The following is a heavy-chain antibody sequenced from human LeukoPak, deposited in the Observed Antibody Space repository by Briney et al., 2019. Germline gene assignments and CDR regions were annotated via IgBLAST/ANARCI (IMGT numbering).Heavy chain of an antibody. CDR1: GDSVSSNSAA. V-gene: IGHV6-1*01. Sequence: SQTLSLTCAISGDSVSSNSAAWNWIRQSPSRGLEWLGRTYYRSKWYNDYAVSVKSRITINPDTSKNQFSLQLSSVTAADTAVYYCARRTYYYDSSGYPKYPYYYYYYMDVWGKGTTVTISS. J-gene: IGHJ6*03. CDR3: ARRTYYYDSSGYPKYPYYYYYYMDV. CDR2: TYYRSKWYN. D-gene: IGHD3-22*01.